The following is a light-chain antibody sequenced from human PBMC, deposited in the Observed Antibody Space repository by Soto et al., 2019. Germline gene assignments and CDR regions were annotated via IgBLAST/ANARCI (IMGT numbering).Light chain of an antibody. CDR3: QHYDASQWT. CDR1: QSVSSY. Sequence: EIVLTQSPATLSLSPGERATLSCRASQSVSSYLAWYQQKPGQAPRLLIYDASNRATGIPARFSGSGSGTDFTLTISSLEPEDFAVYYCQHYDASQWTFGQGTKVEI. V-gene: IGKV3-11*01. J-gene: IGKJ1*01. CDR2: DAS.